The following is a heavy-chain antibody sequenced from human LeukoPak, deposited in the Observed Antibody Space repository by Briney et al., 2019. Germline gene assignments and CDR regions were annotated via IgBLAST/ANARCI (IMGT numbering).Heavy chain of an antibody. CDR1: GFIFRSYA. D-gene: IGHD1-14*01. V-gene: IGHV3-64D*06. CDR3: VKAKTVTTREPFDY. J-gene: IGHJ4*02. CDR2: ISSGSGT. Sequence: GGSETLSCSASGFIFRSYAIHWVRQAPGKGLEYVSSISSGSGTYYADSVKVRFTVSRDNSKNTVYLEMSSLRLEDTAMYYCVKAKTVTTREPFDYWGKGTLVSASS.